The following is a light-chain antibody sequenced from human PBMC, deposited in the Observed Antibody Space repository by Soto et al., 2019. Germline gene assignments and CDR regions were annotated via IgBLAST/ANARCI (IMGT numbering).Light chain of an antibody. Sequence: DIQMTQSPSSLSASVGDRVTITCRASQGIGNYLAWYQQKPGKVPTLLIYLSSTLQSGVPCRFSGSGSGTDFTLTISSLQPEDVATYYCQKHNGAPLTFGGGTKVEI. CDR3: QKHNGAPLT. J-gene: IGKJ4*01. CDR2: LSS. CDR1: QGIGNY. V-gene: IGKV1-27*01.